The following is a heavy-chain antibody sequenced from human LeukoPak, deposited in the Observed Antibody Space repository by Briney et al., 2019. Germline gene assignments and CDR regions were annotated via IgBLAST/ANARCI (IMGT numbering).Heavy chain of an antibody. CDR2: ISWNSGSI. J-gene: IGHJ4*02. V-gene: IGHV3-9*01. D-gene: IGHD3-22*01. CDR1: GFTFDDYA. CDR3: AKDRGYDSSGYYFDY. Sequence: PGRSLRLSCAASGFTFDDYAMHWVRQAPGKGLEWVSGISWNSGSIVYADSVKGRFTISRDNAKNSLYLQMNSLRAEDTALYYCAKDRGYDSSGYYFDYWGQGTLVTVSS.